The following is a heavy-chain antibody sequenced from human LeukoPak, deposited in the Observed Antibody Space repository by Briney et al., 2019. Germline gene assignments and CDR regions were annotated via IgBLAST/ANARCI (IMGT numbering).Heavy chain of an antibody. CDR1: GYTFTTYA. J-gene: IGHJ4*02. D-gene: IGHD5-12*01. Sequence: GASVKVSCKASGYTFTTYAMNWVRQAPGQGLEWMGWINTNTGNPTYAQGFTGRFAFSLDTSVSTAYLQISGLKAEDTAVYYCARALDVVATSLSDYWGQGTLVTVSS. CDR3: ARALDVVATSLSDY. V-gene: IGHV7-4-1*02. CDR2: INTNTGNP.